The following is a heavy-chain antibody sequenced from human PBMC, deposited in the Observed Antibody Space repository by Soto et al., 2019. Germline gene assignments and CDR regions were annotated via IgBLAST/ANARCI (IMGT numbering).Heavy chain of an antibody. J-gene: IGHJ4*02. V-gene: IGHV3-30-3*01. CDR1: GFPFSSYA. CDR3: ARERPGGVWDY. Sequence: GGSLRLSCAASGFPFSSYAMHWVRQAPGKGLEWVAVISYDGSNKYYADSVKGRFTISRDNSKNTLYLQMNSLRAEDTAVYYCARERPGGVWDYWGQGTLVTVSS. D-gene: IGHD2-8*02. CDR2: ISYDGSNK.